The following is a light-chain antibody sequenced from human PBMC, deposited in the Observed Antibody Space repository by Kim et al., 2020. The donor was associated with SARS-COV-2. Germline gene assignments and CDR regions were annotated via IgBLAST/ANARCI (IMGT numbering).Light chain of an antibody. Sequence: SVGDRVTITCRASQGISSALAWYQQKPGKAPKLLIYDASSLESGVPSRFSGSGSGTDFTLTISSLQPEDFATYYCQQFNSYSLLTFGGGTKVDIK. CDR2: DAS. CDR1: QGISSA. J-gene: IGKJ4*01. CDR3: QQFNSYSLLT. V-gene: IGKV1-13*02.